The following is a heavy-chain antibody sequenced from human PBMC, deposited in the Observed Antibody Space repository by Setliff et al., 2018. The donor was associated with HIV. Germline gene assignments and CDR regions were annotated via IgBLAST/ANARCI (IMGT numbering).Heavy chain of an antibody. CDR3: VLGSSYFDY. V-gene: IGHV4-30-4*08. J-gene: IGHJ4*02. Sequence: SETLSLTCTVSGGSITSGDYYWSWIRQPPGKGLEWIGYIYYSGSTYYNPSLKSRVTISVDSSNNQFSLNLSSVTAADTAVYYCVLGSSYFDYWGQGTLVTVSS. CDR1: GGSITSGDYY. CDR2: IYYSGST. D-gene: IGHD2-8*02.